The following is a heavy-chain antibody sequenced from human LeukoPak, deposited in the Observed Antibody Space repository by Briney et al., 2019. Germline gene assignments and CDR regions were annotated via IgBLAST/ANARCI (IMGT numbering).Heavy chain of an antibody. J-gene: IGHJ5*02. CDR2: ISSSGSTI. Sequence: GGSLRLSCAASGFTFSSYEMNWVRQAPGKGLEWVSYISSSGSTIYYADSVKGRFTISRDNAKNSLYLQMNSLRAEDTALYYCAKESGSACTNGVCYGWFDPWGQGTLVTVSS. V-gene: IGHV3-48*03. CDR1: GFTFSSYE. D-gene: IGHD2-8*01. CDR3: AKESGSACTNGVCYGWFDP.